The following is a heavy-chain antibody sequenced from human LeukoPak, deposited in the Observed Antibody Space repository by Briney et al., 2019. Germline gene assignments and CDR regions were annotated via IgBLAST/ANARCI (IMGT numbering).Heavy chain of an antibody. CDR3: ARSPKSGCGSDCYSGAFDI. Sequence: SVKVSCKASGGTFSSYAISWVRQAPGQGLEWMGRIIPIFGTANYAQKFQGRVTMTRDTSTSTVYMELSSLRSEDTAVYYCARSPKSGCGSDCYSGAFDIWGQGTMVTVSS. D-gene: IGHD2-21*02. J-gene: IGHJ3*02. V-gene: IGHV1-69*05. CDR2: IIPIFGTA. CDR1: GGTFSSYA.